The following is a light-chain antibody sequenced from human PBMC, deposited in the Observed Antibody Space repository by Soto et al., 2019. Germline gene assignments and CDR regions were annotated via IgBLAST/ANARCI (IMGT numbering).Light chain of an antibody. CDR1: QSVSSSY. Sequence: EIVLTQSPGTLSLSPRERATLSCRASQSVSSSYLAWYQQKPGQAPRLLIYGASSRATGIPDRFSGSGSGTDFTLNISRLEPEDFAGYYCQQYGSSSYTFGQGTKLEIK. CDR3: QQYGSSSYT. CDR2: GAS. V-gene: IGKV3-20*01. J-gene: IGKJ2*01.